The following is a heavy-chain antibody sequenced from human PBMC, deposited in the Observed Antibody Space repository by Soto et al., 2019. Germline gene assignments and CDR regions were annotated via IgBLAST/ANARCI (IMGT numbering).Heavy chain of an antibody. CDR3: ASQATGWYPDY. J-gene: IGHJ4*02. V-gene: IGHV4-31*03. CDR2: IYDSGST. D-gene: IGHD6-19*01. CDR1: GVTISSGGYY. Sequence: SDPLSLTCTVSGVTISSGGYYWSRVRQHPGKGLEWIGYIYDSGSTYYNPSLKSRVTISIDTPKNQFSLKLTCVTAADTAVYYCASQATGWYPDYWGQGTPVTVSS.